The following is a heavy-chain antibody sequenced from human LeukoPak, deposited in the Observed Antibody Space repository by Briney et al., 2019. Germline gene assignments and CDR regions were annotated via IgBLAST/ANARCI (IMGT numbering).Heavy chain of an antibody. CDR2: FDPKEGER. V-gene: IGHV1-24*01. CDR3: TTREIVVEPAQTSMVRGVLWRSDF. D-gene: IGHD3-10*01. Sequence: GASVKVSCKVSGDTLTELSMHWVRQAPGKGLEWMGGFDPKEGERVYAQSFQGRFTMTEDTSSGTAYMELNSLRSEDTAVYYCTTREIVVEPAQTSMVRGVLWRSDFWGHGTLVTVSS. J-gene: IGHJ4*01. CDR1: GDTLTELS.